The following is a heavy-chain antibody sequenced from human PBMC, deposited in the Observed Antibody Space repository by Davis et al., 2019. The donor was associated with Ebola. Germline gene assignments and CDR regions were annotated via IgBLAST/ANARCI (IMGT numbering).Heavy chain of an antibody. CDR1: GFTFSRYW. CDR2: IYRDGNEK. V-gene: IGHV3-7*03. CDR3: ARGVAVDGFYFEY. D-gene: IGHD6-19*01. Sequence: GESLKISCAASGFTFSRYWMSWVRQAPGRGLEWVANIYRDGNEKYYVDSVKGRFTITRDNTKNSLYLQMNYLRAEDTAVYFCARGVAVDGFYFEYWGQGTLVTVSS. J-gene: IGHJ4*02.